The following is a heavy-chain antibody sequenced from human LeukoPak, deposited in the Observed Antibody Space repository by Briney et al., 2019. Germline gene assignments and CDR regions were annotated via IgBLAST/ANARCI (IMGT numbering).Heavy chain of an antibody. CDR3: ASSRDGYNEDY. D-gene: IGHD5-24*01. CDR2: IWYDGSNK. CDR1: GFTFSSYG. Sequence: GGSLRLSCAASGFTFSSYGMHWVRQAPGKGLEWVAVIWYDGSNKYYADSVKGRFTISRDNSKNTLYLQMNSLRAEDTAVYYCASSRDGYNEDYWGQGTLVTVSS. V-gene: IGHV3-33*01. J-gene: IGHJ4*02.